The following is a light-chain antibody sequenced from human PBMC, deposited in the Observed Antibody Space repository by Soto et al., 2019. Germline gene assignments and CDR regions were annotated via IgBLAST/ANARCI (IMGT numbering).Light chain of an antibody. Sequence: QSALTQPAPVSGSPGQSITISCTGTSSDVGSYNLVSWYQQHPGKAPKLMIYEGSKRPSGVSNRFSGSKSGNTASLTISGLQAEDEADYYCCSYAGSSTSFGTGTKVTVL. J-gene: IGLJ1*01. CDR2: EGS. V-gene: IGLV2-23*01. CDR3: CSYAGSSTS. CDR1: SSDVGSYNL.